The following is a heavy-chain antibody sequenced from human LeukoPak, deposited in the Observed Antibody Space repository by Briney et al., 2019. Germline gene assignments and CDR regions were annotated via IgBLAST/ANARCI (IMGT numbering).Heavy chain of an antibody. D-gene: IGHD3-3*01. V-gene: IGHV3-21*01. CDR2: ISSSSSYI. CDR3: ARDQGFSYYYYYMDV. J-gene: IGHJ6*03. CDR1: GFTFSSYS. Sequence: PGGSLRLSCAASGFTFSSYSMNWVRQAPGKGLEWVSSISSSSSYIYYADSVKGRLTISRDNAKNSLYLQMNSLRAEDTAVYYCARDQGFSYYYYYMDVWGKGTTVTVSS.